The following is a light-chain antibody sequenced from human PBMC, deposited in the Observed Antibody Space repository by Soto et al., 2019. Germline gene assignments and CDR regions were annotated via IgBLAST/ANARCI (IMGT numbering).Light chain of an antibody. J-gene: IGLJ2*01. CDR1: SSDVGGYNY. V-gene: IGLV2-8*01. CDR2: EVS. CDR3: SSYAGINNLGV. Sequence: QSALTQPPSASGSPGQSVTISCTGTSSDVGGYNYVSWYQQHPGKAPKLIIYEVSKRPSGVPDRFSGSKSGNTASLTVSGLQAEDEAHYYCSSYAGINNLGVFGGGTKLNVL.